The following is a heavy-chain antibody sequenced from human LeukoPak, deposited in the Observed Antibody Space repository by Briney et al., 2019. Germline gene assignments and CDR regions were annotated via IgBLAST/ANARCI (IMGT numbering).Heavy chain of an antibody. CDR3: AKGDFVVVPAAGTNDAFDI. Sequence: GGSLRLPCSASGFTLNSYAMSWVRQAPGKGLEWVSAISGCGGSTYYAVSVKARFTISRDISKNTLYLQMNSLRAEDTAVYYCAKGDFVVVPAAGTNDAFDIWGQGTMVTVSS. V-gene: IGHV3-23*01. D-gene: IGHD2-2*01. CDR1: GFTLNSYA. J-gene: IGHJ3*02. CDR2: ISGCGGST.